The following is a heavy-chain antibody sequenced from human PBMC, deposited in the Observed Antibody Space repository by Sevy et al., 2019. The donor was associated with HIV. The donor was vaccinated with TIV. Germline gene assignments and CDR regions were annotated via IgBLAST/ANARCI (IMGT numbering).Heavy chain of an antibody. D-gene: IGHD3-3*01. Sequence: ASVKVSCKASGYTFTGYYMHWVRQAPGQGLEWMGWINPNSGGTNYAQKFQGRVTMTRDTSISTAYMELSRLRSDDTAVYYCARSFYDFWSRFDYWGQGTLVTVSS. J-gene: IGHJ4*02. CDR3: ARSFYDFWSRFDY. CDR2: INPNSGGT. V-gene: IGHV1-2*02. CDR1: GYTFTGYY.